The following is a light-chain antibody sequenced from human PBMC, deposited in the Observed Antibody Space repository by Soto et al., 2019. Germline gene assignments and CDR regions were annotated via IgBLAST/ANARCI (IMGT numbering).Light chain of an antibody. CDR1: ERVSTN. J-gene: IGKJ1*01. CDR3: QQYNNLPPT. Sequence: DIVVTQSPATLSASPGESATLSCRASERVSTNLAWYQQTPGQAPRLLIYSASRRPTDIPVRFSGSGSGAEFTLTISSLQSEDFAIYYCQQYNNLPPTFGQGTKVDIK. CDR2: SAS. V-gene: IGKV3-15*01.